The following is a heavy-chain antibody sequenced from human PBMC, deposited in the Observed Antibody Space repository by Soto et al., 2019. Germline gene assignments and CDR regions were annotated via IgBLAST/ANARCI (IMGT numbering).Heavy chain of an antibody. CDR1: GFTFTSYW. CDR2: INSDGSST. V-gene: IGHV3-74*01. D-gene: IGHD6-19*01. Sequence: LRLSCAASGFTFTSYWMHWVRQAPGKGLVWVSRINSDGSSTSYADSVKGRFTISRDNAKNTLYLQMNSLRAEDTAVYYCARAQVVAGTGGYYWGQGALVTVSS. CDR3: ARAQVVAGTGGYY. J-gene: IGHJ4*02.